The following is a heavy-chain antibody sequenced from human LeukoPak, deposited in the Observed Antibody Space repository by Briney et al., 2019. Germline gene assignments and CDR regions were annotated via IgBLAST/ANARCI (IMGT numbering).Heavy chain of an antibody. V-gene: IGHV3-30-3*01. CDR2: LSYDGTSA. Sequence: GGSLRLSCAASGFTFSSFAMHWVRQAPGQGLEWVAVLSYDGTSAYYAESVKGRFTISRDTSKNTLFLQMNSLRPDDTAFYYCARAYSSLWYGGYWGRGTLVTVSS. CDR3: ARAYSSLWYGGY. CDR1: GFTFSSFA. D-gene: IGHD6-13*01. J-gene: IGHJ4*02.